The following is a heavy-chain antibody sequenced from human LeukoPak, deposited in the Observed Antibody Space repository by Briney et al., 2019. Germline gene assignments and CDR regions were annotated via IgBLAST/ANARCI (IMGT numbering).Heavy chain of an antibody. V-gene: IGHV3-21*01. D-gene: IGHD3-16*02. CDR2: ISDSSRYI. CDR3: SRDDGGSYPD. CDR1: GFTFSIYN. Sequence: GGSLRLSCAACGFTFSIYNMNWVRQAPGKGLEWVSSISDSSRYIYYADSVKGRFTVSRDNAKNSLYLQMNSLRAEDTAVYFCSRDDGGSYPDWGQGSMVTVSS. J-gene: IGHJ4*02.